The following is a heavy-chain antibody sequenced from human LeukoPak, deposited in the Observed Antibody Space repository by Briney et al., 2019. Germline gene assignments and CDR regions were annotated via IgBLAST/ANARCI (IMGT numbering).Heavy chain of an antibody. J-gene: IGHJ4*02. D-gene: IGHD6-19*01. CDR2: FDHSGST. Sequence: SETLSLTCAVSGDSISSDDYSWSWIRQPPGKGLEWIGYFDHSGSTYYAPSLKSRISISVDTSRNQFSLKMSSVTAADTAVYYSARVVYSSGSYFGFLDYWGQGTLVTVSS. CDR3: ARVVYSSGSYFGFLDY. CDR1: GDSISSDDYS. V-gene: IGHV4-30-2*01.